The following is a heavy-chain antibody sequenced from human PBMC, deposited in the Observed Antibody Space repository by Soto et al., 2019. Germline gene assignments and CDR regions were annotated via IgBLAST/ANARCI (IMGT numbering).Heavy chain of an antibody. Sequence: EVQLVESGGGLVQPGGSLRLSCAASGFTFSSYSMNWVRQAPGKGLEWVSYISSSSSTIYYADSVKGRFTISRDNAKNSLYLQMNSLRDEDTVVYYCAREFWPLNWFDPWGQGTLVTVSS. CDR1: GFTFSSYS. V-gene: IGHV3-48*02. CDR2: ISSSSSTI. D-gene: IGHD3-3*01. J-gene: IGHJ5*02. CDR3: AREFWPLNWFDP.